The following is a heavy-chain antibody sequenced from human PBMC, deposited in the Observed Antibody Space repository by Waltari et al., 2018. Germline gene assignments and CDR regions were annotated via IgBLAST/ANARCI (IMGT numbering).Heavy chain of an antibody. CDR2: IWYDGSGK. D-gene: IGHD3-16*02. V-gene: IGHV3-33*01. CDR3: ARDYPDMDV. J-gene: IGHJ6*03. Sequence: QVQLVESGGGVVQPGRSLRPSCAASGLSFSSHGIHWVRQATGKGLEWVAVIWYDGSGKYYVDSVRGRFTISRDNSKNTAYLQMNSLRVEDMAVYYCARDYPDMDVWGKGTTVIVSS. CDR1: GLSFSSHG.